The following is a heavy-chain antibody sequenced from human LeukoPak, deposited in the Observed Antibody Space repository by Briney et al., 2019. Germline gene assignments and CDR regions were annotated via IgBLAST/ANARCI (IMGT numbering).Heavy chain of an antibody. CDR2: ISGSGGST. D-gene: IGHD1-26*01. V-gene: IGHV3-23*01. Sequence: GGSLRLSCAASGSTFSSYAMSWVRQAPGKGLEWVSAISGSGGSTYYADSVKGRFTISRDNSKNTLYLQMNSLRAEDTAVYYCAKGNSGSYYFPFDYWGQGTLVTVSS. CDR3: AKGNSGSYYFPFDY. J-gene: IGHJ4*02. CDR1: GSTFSSYA.